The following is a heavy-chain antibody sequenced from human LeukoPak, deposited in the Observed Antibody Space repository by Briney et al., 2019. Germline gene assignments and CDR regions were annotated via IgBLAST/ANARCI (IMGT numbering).Heavy chain of an antibody. CDR1: GGSISISNYY. J-gene: IGHJ4*02. CDR3: ARRTSNPVGAIDY. Sequence: SETLSLTCTVSGGSISISNYYWGWIRQPPGRGLEWIGSISYSGTYYNPSLKSRLTLSVDTSKNHFSLNLRPVTAADTAVYYCARRTSNPVGAIDYWGQGTLVTVSS. D-gene: IGHD1-26*01. V-gene: IGHV4-39*01. CDR2: ISYSGT.